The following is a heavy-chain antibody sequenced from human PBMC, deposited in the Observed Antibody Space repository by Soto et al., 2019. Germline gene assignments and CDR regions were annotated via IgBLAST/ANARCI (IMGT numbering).Heavy chain of an antibody. V-gene: IGHV3-30-3*01. CDR3: ARPLWRDDYNWGYFDL. CDR2: ISYDGSNN. CDR1: GFTFSSYA. J-gene: IGHJ2*01. Sequence: QVQLVESGGGVVQPGRSLRLSCAASGFTFSSYAMHWVRQAPGKGLEWVAVISYDGSNNYYADSVKGRFTISRDNSKNTLYLQMNSLRAEATAVYYCARPLWRDDYNWGYFDLWGRGTLVTVSS. D-gene: IGHD4-4*01.